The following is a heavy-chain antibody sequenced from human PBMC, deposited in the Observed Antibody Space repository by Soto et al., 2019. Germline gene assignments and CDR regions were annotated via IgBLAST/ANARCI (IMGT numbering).Heavy chain of an antibody. CDR3: ARDLSGSAAGGTRHYMDV. D-gene: IGHD6-13*01. CDR2: INAGNGYT. J-gene: IGHJ6*03. Sequence: QVQLVQSGAEVKKPGASVKVSCKASGYTFTSYAMHWVRQAPGQRLEWMGWINAGNGYTKYSQKFQGRVTITRDTSASTAYMALSSLRSEDTAVYYCARDLSGSAAGGTRHYMDVWAKGTTVTVSS. CDR1: GYTFTSYA. V-gene: IGHV1-3*01.